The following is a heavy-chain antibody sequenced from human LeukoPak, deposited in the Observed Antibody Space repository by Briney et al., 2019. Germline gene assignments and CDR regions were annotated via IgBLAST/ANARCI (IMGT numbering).Heavy chain of an antibody. V-gene: IGHV1-2*02. Sequence: ASVKVSCKASGYTFTGYYMHWVRQAPGQGLEWMGWINPNSGGANYAQKFQGRVTMTRDTSISTAYMELSRLRSDDTDVYYCARAPLLGYPDYWGQGTLVTVSS. CDR2: INPNSGGA. CDR1: GYTFTGYY. CDR3: ARAPLLGYPDY. D-gene: IGHD7-27*01. J-gene: IGHJ4*02.